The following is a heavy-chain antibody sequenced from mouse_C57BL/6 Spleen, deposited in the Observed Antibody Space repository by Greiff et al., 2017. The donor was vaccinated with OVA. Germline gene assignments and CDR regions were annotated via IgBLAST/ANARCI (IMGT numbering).Heavy chain of an antibody. CDR3: ARRGFITTVVAYYFDY. CDR1: GYTFTSYW. CDR2: IDPSDSYT. J-gene: IGHJ2*01. V-gene: IGHV1-50*01. D-gene: IGHD1-1*01. Sequence: VQLQQPGAELVKPGASVKLSCKASGYTFTSYWMQWVKQRPGQGLEWIGEIDPSDSYTNYNQKFKGKATLTVDTSSSTAYMQLSSLTSADSAVYYCARRGFITTVVAYYFDYWGQGTTLTVSS.